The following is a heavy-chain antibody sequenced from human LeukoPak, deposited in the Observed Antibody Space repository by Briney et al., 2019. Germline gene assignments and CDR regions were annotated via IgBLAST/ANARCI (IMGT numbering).Heavy chain of an antibody. CDR3: ARDLALLWFGDPRGNWFDP. Sequence: LSLTCTVSGGSISSYYWSWIRQPPGKGLEWVSYISSSGSTIYYADSVKGRFTISRDNAKNSLYLQMNSLRAEDTAVYYCARDLALLWFGDPRGNWFDPWGQGTLVTVSS. CDR2: ISSSGSTI. V-gene: IGHV3-11*01. J-gene: IGHJ5*02. D-gene: IGHD3-10*01. CDR1: GGSISSYY.